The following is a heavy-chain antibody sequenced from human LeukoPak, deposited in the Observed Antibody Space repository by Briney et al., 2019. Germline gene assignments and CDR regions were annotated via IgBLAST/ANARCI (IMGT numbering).Heavy chain of an antibody. CDR1: GGSISSYY. CDR2: IYYSGST. Sequence: SSETLSLTCTVSGGSISSYYWSWIRQPPGKGLEWIGYIYYSGSTNYNPSLKSRVTISVDTSKNQFSLKLSSVTAADTAVYYCARDHTYYDILTGYSFGAFDTWGQGTMVTVS. CDR3: ARDHTYYDILTGYSFGAFDT. V-gene: IGHV4-59*01. D-gene: IGHD3-9*01. J-gene: IGHJ3*02.